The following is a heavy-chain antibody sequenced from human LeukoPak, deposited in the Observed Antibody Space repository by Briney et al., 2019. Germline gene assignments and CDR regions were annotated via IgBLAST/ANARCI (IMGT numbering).Heavy chain of an antibody. Sequence: PGGSLRLSCAASGFTFSSYSMNWVRQAPGKGLEWVSSISSSSYIYYADSVKGRFTISRDNAKNSLYLQMNSLRAEDTAVYYCARDIGVGATVFDYWGQGTLVTVSS. CDR1: GFTFSSYS. D-gene: IGHD1-26*01. J-gene: IGHJ4*02. CDR2: ISSSSYI. V-gene: IGHV3-21*01. CDR3: ARDIGVGATVFDY.